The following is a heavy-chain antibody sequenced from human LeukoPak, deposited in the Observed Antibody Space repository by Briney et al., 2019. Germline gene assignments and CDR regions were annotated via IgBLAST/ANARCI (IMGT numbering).Heavy chain of an antibody. CDR1: GFTFSSYG. D-gene: IGHD3-10*01. Sequence: EGSLRLSCAASGFTFSSYGMHWVRQAPGKGLEWVAVIWYDGSNKYYADSVKGRFTISRDNSKNTLYLQMNSLRAEDTAVYYCARAEPYYYGSGAYNWFDPWGQGTLVTVSS. CDR2: IWYDGSNK. V-gene: IGHV3-33*01. J-gene: IGHJ5*02. CDR3: ARAEPYYYGSGAYNWFDP.